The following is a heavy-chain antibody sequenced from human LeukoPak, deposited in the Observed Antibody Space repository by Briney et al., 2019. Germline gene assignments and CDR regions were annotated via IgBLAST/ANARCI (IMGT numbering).Heavy chain of an antibody. V-gene: IGHV3-9*01. J-gene: IGHJ4*02. CDR2: ISWNSGSI. D-gene: IGHD3-3*01. Sequence: SLRLSCAASGFTFDDYAMHWVRQAPGKGLEWVSGISWNSGSIGYADSVKGRFTISRDNAKNSLYLQMNSLRAEDTALYYCAKDGDFWSGYDVWGQGTLVTVSS. CDR3: AKDGDFWSGYDV. CDR1: GFTFDDYA.